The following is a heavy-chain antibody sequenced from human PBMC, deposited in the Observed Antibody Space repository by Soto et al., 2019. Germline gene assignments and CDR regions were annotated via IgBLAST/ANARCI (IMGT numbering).Heavy chain of an antibody. CDR1: GFTFSSHG. D-gene: IGHD2-2*01. CDR2: IRFDGANQ. J-gene: IGHJ4*02. CDR3: ARQTSSLSFDY. Sequence: QVQLVESGGGVVQPGRSLRLSCAASGFTFSSHGMHWVRQAPGKGLESVAIIRFDGANQYYADSVKGRFTVSRDNSKNTLYLQMNSLRAEDTAVYYCARQTSSLSFDYWGQGTLVTVSS. V-gene: IGHV3-33*01.